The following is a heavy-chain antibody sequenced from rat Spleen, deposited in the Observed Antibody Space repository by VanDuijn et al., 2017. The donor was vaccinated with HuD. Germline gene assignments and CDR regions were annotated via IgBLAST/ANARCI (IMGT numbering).Heavy chain of an antibody. V-gene: IGHV5-25*01. CDR2: ISTGGGNT. D-gene: IGHD1-1*01. J-gene: IGHJ2*01. CDR1: GFTFSDYY. CDR3: TRDRSGDPFYFDY. Sequence: EVQLVESGGGLVQPGRSLKLSCAASGFTFSDYYMAWVRQAPKKGLEWVASISTGGGNTYYGDSVRGRFTISRDNAKSTLYLQMNSLKSEDTATYYCTRDRSGDPFYFDYWGQGVMLKVSS.